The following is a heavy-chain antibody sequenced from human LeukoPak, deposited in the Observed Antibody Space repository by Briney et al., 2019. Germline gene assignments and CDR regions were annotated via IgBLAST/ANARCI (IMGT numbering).Heavy chain of an antibody. V-gene: IGHV4-39*07. Sequence: SETLSLTCTVSGGSISISNYYWGWIRQPPGKGLEWIGSIYHSGSTCYNPSLKSRVTISVDTSKNQFSLKLSSVTAADTAVYYCARVGFRVRGVEYFDYWGQGTLVTVSS. J-gene: IGHJ4*02. CDR3: ARVGFRVRGVEYFDY. CDR1: GGSISISNYY. CDR2: IYHSGST. D-gene: IGHD3-10*01.